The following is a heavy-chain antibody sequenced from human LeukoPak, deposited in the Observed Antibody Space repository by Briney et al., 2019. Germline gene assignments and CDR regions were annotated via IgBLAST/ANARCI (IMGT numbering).Heavy chain of an antibody. CDR2: IYYSGST. J-gene: IGHJ4*02. CDR3: ARASPYDILTGYWYDY. V-gene: IGHV4-39*07. Sequence: SETLSLTCTVSGGSISSSSYYWGWIRQPPGKGLEWIGSIYYSGSTYYNPSLKSRVTISVDTSKNQFSLKLSSVTAADTAVYYCARASPYDILTGYWYDYWGQGTLVTVSS. CDR1: GGSISSSSYY. D-gene: IGHD3-9*01.